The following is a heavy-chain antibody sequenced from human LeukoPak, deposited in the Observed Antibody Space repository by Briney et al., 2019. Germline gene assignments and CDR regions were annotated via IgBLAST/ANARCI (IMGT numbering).Heavy chain of an antibody. V-gene: IGHV4-38-2*01. Sequence: PSETLSLTCAVSGYSISSSYYWGWIRQPPVKGLEWIGSIYHSGSTYYNPSLKSRVTISVDTSKNQFSLKLSSVTAADTAVYYCASSPLYCSGGSCYGRFDPWGQGTLVTVSS. J-gene: IGHJ5*02. CDR1: GYSISSSYY. D-gene: IGHD2-15*01. CDR2: IYHSGST. CDR3: ASSPLYCSGGSCYGRFDP.